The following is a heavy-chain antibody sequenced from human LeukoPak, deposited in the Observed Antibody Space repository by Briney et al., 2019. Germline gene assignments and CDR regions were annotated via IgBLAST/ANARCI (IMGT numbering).Heavy chain of an antibody. Sequence: PSETLSLTCTVSGGSISSYYWSWIRQPPGKGLEWIGYIYYSGSTYYNPSLKSRVTISVDTSKNQFSLKLSSVTAADTAVYYCAAAVPDDAFDIWGQGTMVTVSS. CDR3: AAAVPDDAFDI. J-gene: IGHJ3*02. CDR2: IYYSGST. V-gene: IGHV4-59*12. CDR1: GGSISSYY. D-gene: IGHD1-14*01.